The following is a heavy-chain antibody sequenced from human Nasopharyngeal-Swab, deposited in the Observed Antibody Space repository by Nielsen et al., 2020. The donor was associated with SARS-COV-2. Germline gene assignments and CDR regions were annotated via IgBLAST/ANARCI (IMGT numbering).Heavy chain of an antibody. J-gene: IGHJ4*02. D-gene: IGHD4-23*01. CDR1: VFPFSNYG. CDR2: IWYDGSNK. CDR3: AAAPSGDYGGY. V-gene: IGHV3-33*01. Sequence: GGSLRLSCASSVFPFSNYGMPWVRQAPGKGLAWVAVIWYDGSNKYYADSVKGRFTISRDNSKNTVYLQMNSLRAEDTAVYYCAAAPSGDYGGYWGQGTLVTVSS.